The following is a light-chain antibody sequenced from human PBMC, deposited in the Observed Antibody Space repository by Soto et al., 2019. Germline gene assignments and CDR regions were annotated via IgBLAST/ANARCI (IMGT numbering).Light chain of an antibody. CDR3: QQYGSLLYT. V-gene: IGKV3-20*01. Sequence: DIVLTQSPRTLSLSPGERATLSCRASQSVSSNFLAWYQQQPGQAHRLLIYAASSRATGIPDRFSGSGSGTDFTLTISSLEPEDFAVYYCQQYGSLLYTFGQGTKLEIK. CDR2: AAS. J-gene: IGKJ2*01. CDR1: QSVSSNF.